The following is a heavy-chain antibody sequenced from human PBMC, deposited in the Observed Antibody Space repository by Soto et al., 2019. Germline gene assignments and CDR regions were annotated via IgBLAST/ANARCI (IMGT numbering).Heavy chain of an antibody. Sequence: QVQLVQSGAEVRKPGASVKVSCKASGYTFTSYGISWVRQAPGQGLEWMGRISAYNGNTNYAQKLQGRVTMTTDTSTSTAYMELRSLRSDDTAVYYCARDRGYNWNYGWFDPWGQGTLVTVSS. V-gene: IGHV1-18*01. CDR1: GYTFTSYG. D-gene: IGHD1-7*01. CDR2: ISAYNGNT. CDR3: ARDRGYNWNYGWFDP. J-gene: IGHJ5*02.